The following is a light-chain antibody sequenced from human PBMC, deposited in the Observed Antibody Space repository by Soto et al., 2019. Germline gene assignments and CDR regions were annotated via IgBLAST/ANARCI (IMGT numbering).Light chain of an antibody. J-gene: IGKJ1*01. CDR2: DAS. CDR3: QLRNNWPPTWT. V-gene: IGKV3-11*01. Sequence: EIVLTQSPATLSLSPGERATLSCRASQSISSYLAWYQHKPGQAPRLLIYDASTRAAGIPPRFSGSGSGTDLTLTIRSLGPEDFAVYFCQLRNNWPPTWTFGQGTKVEVK. CDR1: QSISSY.